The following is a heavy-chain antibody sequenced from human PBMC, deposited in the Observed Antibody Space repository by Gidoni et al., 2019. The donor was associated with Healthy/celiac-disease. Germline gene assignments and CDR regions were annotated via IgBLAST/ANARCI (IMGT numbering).Heavy chain of an antibody. CDR3: ARVSQWLARGYSYYFDY. J-gene: IGHJ4*02. CDR1: GFTVSSNY. V-gene: IGHV3-53*01. D-gene: IGHD6-19*01. CDR2: IYSGGRT. Sequence: EVQLVESGGGLIQPGGSLRLSCAASGFTVSSNYMSWVPQAPGKGLEWVSVIYSGGRTYYADSVKGRFTISRDNSKNTLYLQMNSLRAEDTAVYYCARVSQWLARGYSYYFDYWGQGTLVTVSS.